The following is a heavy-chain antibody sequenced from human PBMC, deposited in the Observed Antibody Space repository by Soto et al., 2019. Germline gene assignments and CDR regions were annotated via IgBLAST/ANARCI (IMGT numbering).Heavy chain of an antibody. V-gene: IGHV3-23*01. J-gene: IGHJ4*02. CDR2: ISGSGGST. Sequence: EVQLLESGGGLVQPGGSLRLSCAASGFTFSSYAMSWVRQAPGKGLEWVSAISGSGGSTYYADSVKGRFTISRDNSKNTLYLQMNSLRAEDTAVYYCTKRYRWGYSYGRYWGQGTLVTVSS. D-gene: IGHD5-18*01. CDR1: GFTFSSYA. CDR3: TKRYRWGYSYGRY.